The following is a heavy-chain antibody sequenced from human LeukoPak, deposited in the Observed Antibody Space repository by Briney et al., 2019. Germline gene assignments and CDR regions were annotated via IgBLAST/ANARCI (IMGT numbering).Heavy chain of an antibody. J-gene: IGHJ3*02. V-gene: IGHV4-34*01. D-gene: IGHD1-26*01. CDR3: ARDHYGYYDAFDI. CDR1: GGSFSGYY. CDR2: INHSGST. Sequence: SETLSLTCAVYGGSFSGYYWSWIRQPPGKGLEWIGEINHSGSTNYNPSLKSRVTISVDTSKNQFSLNLRSVTAADTAVYYCARDHYGYYDAFDIWGQGTMFTVSS.